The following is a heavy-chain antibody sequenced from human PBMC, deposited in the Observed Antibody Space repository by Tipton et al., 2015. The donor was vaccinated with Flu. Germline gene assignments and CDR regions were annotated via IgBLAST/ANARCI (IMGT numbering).Heavy chain of an antibody. CDR2: IKQDGSEI. V-gene: IGHV3-7*01. CDR1: GFTFSSFW. D-gene: IGHD2-8*02. Sequence: SLRLSCAASGFTFSSFWMSWVRQAPGKGLEWVANIKQDGSEIHYVDSVRGRFTISRDNAKNSLYLQMNSLRAEDTAVYYCTRAVGGYDAFWGQGTLVTVSS. CDR3: TRAVGGYDAF. J-gene: IGHJ4*02.